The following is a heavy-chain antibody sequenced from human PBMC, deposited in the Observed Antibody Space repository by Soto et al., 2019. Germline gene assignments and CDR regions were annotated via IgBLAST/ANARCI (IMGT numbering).Heavy chain of an antibody. J-gene: IGHJ4*02. D-gene: IGHD3-22*01. CDR1: GYTFTTYG. Sequence: QVPLVQSGAEVKKPGASVKVSCKASGYTFTTYGMSWVRQAPGQGLDWVGWISTYNGNTKYAERLQGRVTMTTDTTTSTAYMELRSLRSDDTAVYYCARGPTDYYDNSGNYFLDYWGQGTLVTVSS. CDR2: ISTYNGNT. CDR3: ARGPTDYYDNSGNYFLDY. V-gene: IGHV1-18*01.